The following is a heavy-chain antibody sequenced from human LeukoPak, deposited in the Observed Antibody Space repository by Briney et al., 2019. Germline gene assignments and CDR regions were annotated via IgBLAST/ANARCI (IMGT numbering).Heavy chain of an antibody. CDR1: GFTFSNYW. V-gene: IGHV3-21*01. J-gene: IGHJ4*02. CDR3: ARDGGDFDY. Sequence: TGGSLRLSCAASGFTFSNYWMSWVRQAPGKGLEWVSSISSSSSYIYYADSVKGRFTISRDNAKNSLYLQMNSLRAEDTAVYYCARDGGDFDYWGQGTLVTVSS. D-gene: IGHD3-3*01. CDR2: ISSSSSYI.